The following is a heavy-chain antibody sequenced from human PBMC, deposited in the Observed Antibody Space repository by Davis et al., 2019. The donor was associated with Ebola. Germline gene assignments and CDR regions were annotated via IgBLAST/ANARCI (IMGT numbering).Heavy chain of an antibody. D-gene: IGHD6-13*01. Sequence: SVKVSCKASGGTFSSYAISWVRQAPGQGLEWMGGIIPIFGTANYAQKFQGRVTITADESTSSAYMELSSLRSEDTAWYHCARLWQQLYYYYMYVWSKGTTVTVSS. CDR3: ARLWQQLYYYYMYV. V-gene: IGHV1-69*13. J-gene: IGHJ6*03. CDR2: IIPIFGTA. CDR1: GGTFSSYA.